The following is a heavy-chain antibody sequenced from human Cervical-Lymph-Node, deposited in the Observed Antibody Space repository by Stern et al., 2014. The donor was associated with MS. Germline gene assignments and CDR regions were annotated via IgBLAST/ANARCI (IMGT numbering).Heavy chain of an antibody. CDR1: GFTFSTYA. V-gene: IGHV3-23*01. CDR3: AKDLGRGVVVVPLYGLDV. CDR2: ICGSGVYT. Sequence: EVQLLESGGGLVQPGGSLRLSCAASGFTFSTYAFSWVRQAPGTGLERVSSICGSGVYTYYADSVKGRFTISRDNSKSMLYLEMQSLRAEDTAVYHCAKDLGRGVVVVPLYGLDVWGQGTTVTVSS. D-gene: IGHD2-2*01. J-gene: IGHJ6*02.